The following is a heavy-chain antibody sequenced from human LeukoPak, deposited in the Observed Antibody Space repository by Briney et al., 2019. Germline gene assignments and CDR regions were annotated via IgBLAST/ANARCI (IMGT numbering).Heavy chain of an antibody. CDR2: TYYRSKWYY. V-gene: IGHV6-1*01. J-gene: IGHJ4*02. Sequence: SQTLSLTCAISGDSVSSNNGAWSWIRQSPSRGLVWLGRTYYRSKWYYEYAVSVTSRITIIPDASKNQFSLQLNSVTPEDTAVYYCARAYGSGSYSFWGQGSLVTVSS. CDR3: ARAYGSGSYSF. D-gene: IGHD3-10*01. CDR1: GDSVSSNNGA.